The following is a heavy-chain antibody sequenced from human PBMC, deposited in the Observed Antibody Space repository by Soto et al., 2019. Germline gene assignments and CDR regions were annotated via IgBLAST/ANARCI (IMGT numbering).Heavy chain of an antibody. Sequence: QVQLEQSGAEVNKPGSSVKVSCKAAGGTLSDHGVSWLRQAPGQGLEWVGGTIPVFDTAKYAQKFQGRVTIAADKSTNIAYMELSSLRSEDTAFYYCERGVYGSGNYYTGPSAFDIWGQGTMVIVSP. CDR2: TIPVFDTA. CDR3: ERGVYGSGNYYTGPSAFDI. V-gene: IGHV1-69*06. J-gene: IGHJ3*02. CDR1: GGTLSDHG. D-gene: IGHD3-10*01.